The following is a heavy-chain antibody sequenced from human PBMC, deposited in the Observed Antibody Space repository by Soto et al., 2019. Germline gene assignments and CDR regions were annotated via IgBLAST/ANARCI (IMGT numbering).Heavy chain of an antibody. J-gene: IGHJ4*02. CDR2: ISGSGGST. Sequence: GGSLRLSCAASGFTFSSYAMSWVRQAPGKGLEWVSAISGSGGSTYYADSVKGRFTISRDNSKNTLYLQMNSLRAEDTAVYYCAKGGLYGDYEDGSGYWGQGTLVTVSS. V-gene: IGHV3-23*01. CDR1: GFTFSSYA. CDR3: AKGGLYGDYEDGSGY. D-gene: IGHD4-17*01.